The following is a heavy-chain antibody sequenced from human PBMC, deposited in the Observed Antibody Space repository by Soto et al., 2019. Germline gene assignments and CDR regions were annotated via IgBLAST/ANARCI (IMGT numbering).Heavy chain of an antibody. V-gene: IGHV5-51*01. D-gene: IGHD3-22*01. CDR2: IYPGDSDT. CDR3: AAAPSKYYDSSGYPNYGMDV. Sequence: GESLKISCKGSGYSFTSYWIGWVRQMPGKGLEWMGIIYPGDSDTRYSPSFQGQVTISADKSISTAYLQWSSLKASDTAMYYCAAAPSKYYDSSGYPNYGMDVWGQGTTVTAP. CDR1: GYSFTSYW. J-gene: IGHJ6*02.